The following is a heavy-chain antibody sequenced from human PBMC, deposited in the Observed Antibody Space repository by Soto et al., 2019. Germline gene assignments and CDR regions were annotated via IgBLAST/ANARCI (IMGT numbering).Heavy chain of an antibody. D-gene: IGHD3-3*01. CDR3: AKTVYYDFWSGPSRFDY. Sequence: EVQLLESGGGLVQPGGSLRLSCAASGFTFSSYAMSWVRQAPGKGLEWVSAISGSGGSTYYADSVKGRFTISTDKSKNTLYLQMNSLRAEDTAVYYCAKTVYYDFWSGPSRFDYWGQGTLVTVSS. CDR2: ISGSGGST. V-gene: IGHV3-23*01. J-gene: IGHJ4*02. CDR1: GFTFSSYA.